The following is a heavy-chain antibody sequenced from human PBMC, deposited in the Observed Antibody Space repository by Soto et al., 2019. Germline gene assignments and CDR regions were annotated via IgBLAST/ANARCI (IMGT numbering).Heavy chain of an antibody. CDR3: ARVTSQGVFDP. Sequence: GGSLRLSCAAYGFTFSSYWMHWVRQAPGKGLVWVSRINSDGSSTSYADSVKGRFTISRDNAKNTLYLQMNSLRAEDTAVYYCARVTSQGVFDPWGQGTLVTVSS. J-gene: IGHJ5*02. V-gene: IGHV3-74*01. CDR2: INSDGSST. CDR1: GFTFSSYW. D-gene: IGHD3-10*01.